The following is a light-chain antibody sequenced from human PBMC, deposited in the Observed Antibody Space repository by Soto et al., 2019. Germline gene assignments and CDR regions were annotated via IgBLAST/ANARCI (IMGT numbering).Light chain of an antibody. CDR2: GAF. J-gene: IGKJ1*01. CDR1: QSVTTQ. Sequence: IVLTQSPGTLSLSPGERATLSCRASQSVTTQLAWYQHKPGQAPRLIIHGAFNRATGIPDRISGSGSGTDFTLTISRLEPEDFAVYYCQQYGGSTRTFGQGTKVEIK. CDR3: QQYGGSTRT. V-gene: IGKV3-20*01.